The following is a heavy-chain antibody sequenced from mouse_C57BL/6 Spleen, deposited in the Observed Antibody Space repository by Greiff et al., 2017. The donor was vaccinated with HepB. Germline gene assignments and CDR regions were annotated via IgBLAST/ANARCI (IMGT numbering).Heavy chain of an antibody. J-gene: IGHJ3*01. CDR1: GYTFTTYP. Sequence: VQLQQSGAELVKPGASVKMSCKASGYTFTTYPIEWMKQNHGKSLEWIGNFHPYNDDTKYNEKFKGKATLTVEKSSSTVYLELSRLTSDDSAVYYCALNYYGSSYEAWFAYWGQGTRVTVSA. CDR2: FHPYNDDT. D-gene: IGHD1-1*01. CDR3: ALNYYGSSYEAWFAY. V-gene: IGHV1-47*01.